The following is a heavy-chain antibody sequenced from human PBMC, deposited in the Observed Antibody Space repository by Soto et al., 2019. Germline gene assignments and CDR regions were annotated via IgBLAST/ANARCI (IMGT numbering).Heavy chain of an antibody. J-gene: IGHJ3*02. CDR2: MWYDGHVE. CDR1: GFSFRTSG. Sequence: QVHLVESGGGVVQPGRSLTLSCAASGFSFRTSGMHWVRQAPGKGLEWVTGMWYDGHVEGYLDSVKGRFTISRDNSNSLMSLQMSNLRVDDTAVYYWARGLPKVAGGAFDIWGHGTMVTVSS. CDR3: ARGLPKVAGGAFDI. D-gene: IGHD2-15*01. V-gene: IGHV3-33*01.